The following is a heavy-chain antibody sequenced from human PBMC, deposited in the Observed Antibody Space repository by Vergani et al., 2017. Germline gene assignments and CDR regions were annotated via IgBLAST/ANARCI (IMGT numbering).Heavy chain of an antibody. D-gene: IGHD3-10*01. CDR3: AKAYYYGSGRYIGAAFDI. CDR2: ISWDGGST. J-gene: IGHJ3*02. CDR1: GFTFDDYT. Sequence: EVQLVESGGVVVQPGGSLRLSCAASGFTFDDYTMHWVRQAPGKGLEWVSLISWDGGSTYYADSMKGRITISRDNSKNSLYLQMNSLRTEDTALYYCAKAYYYGSGRYIGAAFDIWGQDTMVTVSS. V-gene: IGHV3-43*01.